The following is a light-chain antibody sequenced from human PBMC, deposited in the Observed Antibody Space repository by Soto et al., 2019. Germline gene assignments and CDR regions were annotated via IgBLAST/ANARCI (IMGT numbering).Light chain of an antibody. Sequence: DIQLTQSPSFLSASVGDRVTITSRASQDISNYLAWYQQKPGKAPKVLIYSTSTLQSGVPSRFSGSGSGTQFTLTISTLQPEDFATYYCQQNYRTPVTFGQGTRLEIK. CDR3: QQNYRTPVT. J-gene: IGKJ5*01. CDR2: STS. V-gene: IGKV1-39*01. CDR1: QDISNY.